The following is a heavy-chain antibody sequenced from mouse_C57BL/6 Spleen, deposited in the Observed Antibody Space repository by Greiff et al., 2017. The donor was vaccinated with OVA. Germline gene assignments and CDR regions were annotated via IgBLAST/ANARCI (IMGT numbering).Heavy chain of an antibody. V-gene: IGHV1-26*01. CDR2: INPNNGGT. CDR3: ARWLLRHYYAMDD. J-gene: IGHJ4*01. CDR1: GYTFTDYY. D-gene: IGHD2-3*01. Sequence: VQLQQSGPELVKPGASVKISCKASGYTFTDYYMNWVKQSHGKSLEWIGDINPNNGGTSYNQKFKGKATLTVDKSSSTAYMELRSLTSEDSAVYYCARWLLRHYYAMDDWGQGTSVTVSS.